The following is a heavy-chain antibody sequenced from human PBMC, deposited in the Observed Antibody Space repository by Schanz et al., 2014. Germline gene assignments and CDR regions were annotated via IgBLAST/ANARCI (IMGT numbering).Heavy chain of an antibody. CDR2: INPSSGTT. CDR3: ASGEARVTSSGVVIVPMNV. D-gene: IGHD3-3*01. Sequence: QVQLVQSGAEVKKPGASVKVSCKASGYTFTSYGITWVRQAPGQGLEWMGKINPSSGTTRIAQNFQGRLTVTRDTSTSTVNMELSSLRSEDTAVFFCASGEARVTSSGVVIVPMNVWGKGTTVIVSS. CDR1: GYTFTSYG. V-gene: IGHV1-46*01. J-gene: IGHJ6*03.